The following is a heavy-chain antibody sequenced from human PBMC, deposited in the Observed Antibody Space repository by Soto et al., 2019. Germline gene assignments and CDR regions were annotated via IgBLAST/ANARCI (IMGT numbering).Heavy chain of an antibody. D-gene: IGHD1-26*01. CDR1: GASTVSHYH. J-gene: IGHJ4*02. CDR2: IFNSGTT. Sequence: QVQLQESGPGLVKPSQTLSLTCSVSGASTVSHYHWTWIRQPPGKCMEWMGYIFNSGTTFYNPSLTSRLSTSMDTAVNHFALELRSVTAADTAVYYCALALGPTTGLDYCGQGTLVTVSS. CDR3: ALALGPTTGLDY. V-gene: IGHV4-31*02.